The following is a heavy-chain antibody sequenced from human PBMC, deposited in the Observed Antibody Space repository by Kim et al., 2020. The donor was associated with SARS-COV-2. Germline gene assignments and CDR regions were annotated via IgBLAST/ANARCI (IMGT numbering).Heavy chain of an antibody. D-gene: IGHD2-21*02. J-gene: IGHJ2*01. V-gene: IGHV1-2*06. CDR3: ASPTDRLTEVGYFDL. Sequence: ASVKVSCKASGYTFTGYYMHWVRQAPGQGLEWMGRINPNSGGTNYAQKFQGRVTMTRDTSISTAYMELSRLRSDDTAVYYCASPTDRLTEVGYFDLWGRGTLVTLSS. CDR1: GYTFTGYY. CDR2: INPNSGGT.